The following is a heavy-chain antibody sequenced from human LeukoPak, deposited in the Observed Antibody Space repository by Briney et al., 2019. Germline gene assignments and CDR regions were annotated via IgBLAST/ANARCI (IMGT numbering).Heavy chain of an antibody. Sequence: GASVKVSCKASGYTFTSYGISWVRQAPGQGLEWMGWISAYNGNTNYAQKLQGRVTMTRDTSMSTAYMELSSLRYEDTAVYYCARGRGYDRTGYVYYFDFWGQGTLVTVSS. J-gene: IGHJ4*02. CDR1: GYTFTSYG. CDR2: ISAYNGNT. V-gene: IGHV1-18*01. D-gene: IGHD3-22*01. CDR3: ARGRGYDRTGYVYYFDF.